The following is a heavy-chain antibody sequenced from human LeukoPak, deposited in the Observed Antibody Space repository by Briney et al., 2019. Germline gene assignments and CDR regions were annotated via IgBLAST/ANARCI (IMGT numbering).Heavy chain of an antibody. CDR1: GYTFTGYY. V-gene: IGHV1-2*02. CDR3: ARGQERFDP. Sequence: GASVKVSCKASGYTFTGYYMHWVRQAPGQRLECMGWINPNSGGTNYAQKFQGRVTMTRNTSISTAYMELSSLRSEDTAVYYCARGQERFDPWGQGTLVTVSS. J-gene: IGHJ5*02. CDR2: INPNSGGT.